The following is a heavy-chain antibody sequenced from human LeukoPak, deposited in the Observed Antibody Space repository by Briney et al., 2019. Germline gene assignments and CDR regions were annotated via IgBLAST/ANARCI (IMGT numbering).Heavy chain of an antibody. CDR3: ARGSPGVILTGYYTY. V-gene: IGHV3-11*01. D-gene: IGHD3-9*01. J-gene: IGHJ4*02. Sequence: SGGSLRLSCAASGFTFSNAWMSWVRQAPGKGLEWVSYISSSGSTIYYADSVKGRFTISRDNAKNSLYLQMNSLRAEDTAVYYCARGSPGVILTGYYTYWGQGTLVTVSS. CDR2: ISSSGSTI. CDR1: GFTFSNAW.